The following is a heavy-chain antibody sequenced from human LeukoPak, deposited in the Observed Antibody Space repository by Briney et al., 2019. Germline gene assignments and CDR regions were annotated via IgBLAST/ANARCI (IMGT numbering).Heavy chain of an antibody. V-gene: IGHV1-69*05. J-gene: IGHJ4*02. CDR2: IIPIFGTA. CDR3: ARDQPSGSQEN. Sequence: GSSVKVSCKASGGTFSSYAISWVRQAPGQGLEWMGGIIPIFGTANYTQKFQGRVTITTDESTSTAYMELGSLRSEDTAVYYCARDQPSGSQENWGQGTLVTVSS. D-gene: IGHD3-10*01. CDR1: GGTFSSYA.